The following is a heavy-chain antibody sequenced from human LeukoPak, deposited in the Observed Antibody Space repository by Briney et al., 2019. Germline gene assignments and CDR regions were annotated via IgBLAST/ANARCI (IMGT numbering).Heavy chain of an antibody. Sequence: PGRSLRLSCAASGFTFSSYGMHWVRQAPGKGLDWVAVISYDGSNKYYVDSVKGRITISRDNPKNTLYLQLNGLRPEDTAVYHCARDLSGRYTVDYWGQGTLVTVSS. CDR1: GFTFSSYG. D-gene: IGHD1-26*01. V-gene: IGHV3-30*03. CDR2: ISYDGSNK. CDR3: ARDLSGRYTVDY. J-gene: IGHJ4*02.